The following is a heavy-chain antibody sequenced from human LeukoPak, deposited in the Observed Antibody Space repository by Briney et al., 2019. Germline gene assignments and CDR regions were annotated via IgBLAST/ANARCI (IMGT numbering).Heavy chain of an antibody. V-gene: IGHV4-59*01. CDR1: GGSISDYY. Sequence: SETLSLTCTVSGGSISDYYWNWIRQPPGNGLEWIGYIYYSGSTTYNPSLKSRVTMSVDTAKNQFSLRVRSVTAADTAVYYCARGDFCSKSNCYLRPMDVWGKGTTVTVSS. CDR2: IYYSGST. J-gene: IGHJ6*03. CDR3: ARGDFCSKSNCYLRPMDV. D-gene: IGHD3-3*01.